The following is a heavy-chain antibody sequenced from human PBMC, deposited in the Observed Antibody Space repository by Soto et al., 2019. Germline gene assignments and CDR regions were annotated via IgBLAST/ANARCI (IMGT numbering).Heavy chain of an antibody. Sequence: QVQLVQSGAEVKKPGSSVKVSCKASGGTFSSYTISWVRQAPGQGLEWMGRIIPILGIANYAQKFQGRVTITADNSTSTAYMELRSLRTEDTAVYYCSRDGQGVLDTFVWFDPWGQGTLVTVSS. CDR1: GGTFSSYT. CDR3: SRDGQGVLDTFVWFDP. V-gene: IGHV1-69*08. D-gene: IGHD5-18*01. J-gene: IGHJ5*02. CDR2: IIPILGIA.